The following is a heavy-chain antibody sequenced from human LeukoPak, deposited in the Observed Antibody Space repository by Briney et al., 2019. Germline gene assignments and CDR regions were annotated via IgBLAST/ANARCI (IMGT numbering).Heavy chain of an antibody. Sequence: GGSLRLSCAASGFTVSSNYMSRVRQAPGKGLEWVSVIYSGGSTYYADSVKGRFTISRDNSKNTLYLQMNSLRAEDTAVYYCARESGSGDGYNTDYWGQGTLVTVSS. V-gene: IGHV3-66*02. D-gene: IGHD5-24*01. CDR1: GFTVSSNY. J-gene: IGHJ4*02. CDR2: IYSGGST. CDR3: ARESGSGDGYNTDY.